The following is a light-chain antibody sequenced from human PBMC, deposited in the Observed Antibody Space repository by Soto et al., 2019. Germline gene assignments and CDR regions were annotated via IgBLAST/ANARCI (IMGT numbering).Light chain of an antibody. Sequence: EIVLTQSPGTLALSPGEGATLSCRASQSVSSNYLAWYQQKPGQAPRLLIYGTSTRATGIPDRFSGSGSRTDFTLIIRRLEPEDFAVYYCQHYGSSPQTFGQGTKLQIK. J-gene: IGKJ2*01. CDR1: QSVSSNY. CDR2: GTS. V-gene: IGKV3-20*01. CDR3: QHYGSSPQT.